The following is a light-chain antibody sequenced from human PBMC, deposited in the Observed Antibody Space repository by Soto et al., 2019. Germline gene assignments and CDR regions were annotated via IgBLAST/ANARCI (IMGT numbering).Light chain of an antibody. J-gene: IGLJ2*01. CDR2: EVN. CDR3: SSYRSGNTVVV. V-gene: IGLV2-14*01. Sequence: QSVLTQPASVSGSPGQSITISCTGTSDDVGGYNYVSWYQQHPGKAPKLMIFEVNNRPSGVSNRFSGSRSGNTASLTISGLQAEDEADYYCSSYRSGNTVVVFGGGTKLTVL. CDR1: SDDVGGYNY.